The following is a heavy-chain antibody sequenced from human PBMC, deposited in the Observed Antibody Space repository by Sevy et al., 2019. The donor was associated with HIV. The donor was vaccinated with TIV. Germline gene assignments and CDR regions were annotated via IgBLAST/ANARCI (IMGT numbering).Heavy chain of an antibody. V-gene: IGHV3-21*01. J-gene: IGHJ3*01. CDR1: GFSFSTYS. CDR3: ARGRSLNDALDV. Sequence: GGSLRLSCTASGFSFSTYSMNWVRQAPGKGLEWVSSITSSRRYMYYADSVKGRFTISRDNVKNSLFLQMNSLRAEDTAIYYCARGRSLNDALDVWGPGTMVTVSS. CDR2: ITSSRRYM.